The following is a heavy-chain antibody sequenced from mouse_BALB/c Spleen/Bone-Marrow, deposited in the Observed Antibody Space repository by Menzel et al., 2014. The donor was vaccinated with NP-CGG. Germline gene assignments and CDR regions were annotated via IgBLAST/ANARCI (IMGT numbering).Heavy chain of an antibody. CDR1: GFNIKDTY. V-gene: IGHV14-3*02. Sequence: EVQLQQSGAELVKPGASVKLPCTASGFNIKDTYMHWVKQRPKQGLEWIGRIDPANGNTKFDPKFQGKATITADTSSNTAYLQLSSLTSEDTAVYYCARGNYYFDYWGQGTTLTVSS. CDR2: IDPANGNT. D-gene: IGHD2-1*01. CDR3: ARGNYYFDY. J-gene: IGHJ2*01.